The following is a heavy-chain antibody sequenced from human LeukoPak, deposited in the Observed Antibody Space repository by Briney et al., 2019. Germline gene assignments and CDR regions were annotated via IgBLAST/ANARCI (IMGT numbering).Heavy chain of an antibody. V-gene: IGHV3-30*04. J-gene: IGHJ5*02. CDR2: ISYDGSNK. CDR3: AKGLRVYDLNWFDP. Sequence: GGSLRLSCAASGFTFSSYAMRWVRQAPGKGLEWVAVISYDGSNKYYADSVKGRFTISRDNSKNTLYLQMNSLRAEDTAVYYCAKGLRVYDLNWFDPWGQGTLVTVSS. CDR1: GFTFSSYA. D-gene: IGHD2-8*01.